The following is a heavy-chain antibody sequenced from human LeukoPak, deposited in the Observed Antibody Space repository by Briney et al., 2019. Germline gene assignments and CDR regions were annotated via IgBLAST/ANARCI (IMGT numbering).Heavy chain of an antibody. V-gene: IGHV3-66*01. CDR2: IYIGGST. Sequence: GGSLRLSCAASGFTVSSNYMSWVRQAPGQGLEWVSSIYIGGSTYYADSVNGRFTISRDNPNNTLYLQMHSLRAEDTAVYYCAREISRFGIWGQGTLVTVSS. D-gene: IGHD3-16*01. J-gene: IGHJ4*02. CDR3: AREISRFGI. CDR1: GFTVSSNY.